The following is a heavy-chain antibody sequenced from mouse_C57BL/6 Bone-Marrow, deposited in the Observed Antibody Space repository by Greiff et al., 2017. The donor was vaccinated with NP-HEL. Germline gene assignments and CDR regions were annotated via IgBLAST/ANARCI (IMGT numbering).Heavy chain of an antibody. V-gene: IGHV5-6*02. J-gene: IGHJ2*01. CDR3: ARRGVVARDYFDY. CDR1: GFTFSSYG. CDR2: ISSGGSYT. Sequence: EVKLVESGGDLVKPGGSLKLSCAASGFTFSSYGMSWVRQTPDKRLEWVATISSGGSYTYSPDSVKGRFTISRDNAKNTLYLQMSSLKSEDTAMYYCARRGVVARDYFDYWGQGTTLTVSS. D-gene: IGHD1-1*01.